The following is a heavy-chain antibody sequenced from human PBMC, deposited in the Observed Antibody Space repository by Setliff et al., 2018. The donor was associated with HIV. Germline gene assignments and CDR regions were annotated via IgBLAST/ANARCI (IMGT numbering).Heavy chain of an antibody. J-gene: IGHJ1*01. CDR2: INLSGRT. CDR1: GGSFTGYY. CDR3: ARGAIAVAATTSFQH. V-gene: IGHV4-34*01. Sequence: PSETLSLTCAGFGGSFTGYYWSWIRQPPGKGLEWIGEINLSGRTHYNPSLKSRLTISVDTSKNQISLKLRSVTVADTAVYYCARGAIAVAATTSFQHWGPGTQVTVSS. D-gene: IGHD6-19*01.